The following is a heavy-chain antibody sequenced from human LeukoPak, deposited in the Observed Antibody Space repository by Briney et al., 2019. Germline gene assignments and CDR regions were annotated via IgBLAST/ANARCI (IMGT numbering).Heavy chain of an antibody. J-gene: IGHJ4*02. D-gene: IGHD2-15*01. CDR2: IYYSGST. V-gene: IGHV4-34*01. CDR1: GGSFSGYY. CDR3: ARTSRCSGGSCYYVDY. Sequence: TETLSLTWAVYGGSFSGYYWSWIRQPPGKGLEWIGSIYYSGSTYYNPSLKSRVAISVNTSKNHFSLKLSSVTAADTAVYYCARTSRCSGGSCYYVDYWGQGTLVTVSS.